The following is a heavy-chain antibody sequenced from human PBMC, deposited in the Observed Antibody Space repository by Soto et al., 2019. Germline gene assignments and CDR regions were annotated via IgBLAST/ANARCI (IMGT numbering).Heavy chain of an antibody. CDR2: ISWNSGSI. CDR1: GFTFDDYA. V-gene: IGHV3-9*01. Sequence: EVQLVESGGGLVQPGRSLRLSCAASGFTFDDYAMHWVRQAPGKGLEWVSGISWNSGSIGYADSVKGRFTISRDNAKNSLCLQMNSLRAEDTALYYCAKDMGVALDYWGQGTLVTVSS. CDR3: AKDMGVALDY. J-gene: IGHJ4*02. D-gene: IGHD3-3*01.